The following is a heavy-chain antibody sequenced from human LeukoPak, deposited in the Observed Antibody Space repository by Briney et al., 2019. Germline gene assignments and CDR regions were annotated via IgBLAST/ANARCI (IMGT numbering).Heavy chain of an antibody. J-gene: IGHJ4*02. Sequence: AASVKVSCKASGGTFSSYAISWVRQAPGQGLEWMGGIIPIFGTANYAQKFQGRVTITADESTSTAYMELSSLRSEDTAVYYCARGGLFGVGPFDYWGQGTLVTVSS. CDR3: ARGGLFGVGPFDY. CDR2: IIPIFGTA. D-gene: IGHD3-3*01. V-gene: IGHV1-69*13. CDR1: GGTFSSYA.